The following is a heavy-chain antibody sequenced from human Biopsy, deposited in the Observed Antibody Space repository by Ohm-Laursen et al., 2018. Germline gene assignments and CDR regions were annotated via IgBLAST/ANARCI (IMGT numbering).Heavy chain of an antibody. CDR1: GGMFNSYT. D-gene: IGHD5/OR15-5a*01. Sequence: SSVKVSCKVSGGMFNSYTINWLRQAPGQGLQWMGGIMPLYNTTNYAQKFWDRITVTADKSTNTVYMTLSSLTSEDTAVYFCARGLGVYDYWYFDLWGRGTLVIVSS. CDR2: IMPLYNTT. CDR3: ARGLGVYDYWYFDL. J-gene: IGHJ2*01. V-gene: IGHV1-69*06.